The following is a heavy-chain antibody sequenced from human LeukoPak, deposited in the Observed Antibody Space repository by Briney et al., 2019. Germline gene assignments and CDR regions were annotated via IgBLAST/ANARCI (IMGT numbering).Heavy chain of an antibody. D-gene: IGHD2-21*01. CDR2: IYYSGSS. CDR3: ARSISD. Sequence: SETLSLTCTVSGASISTYYWSWIRQPPGKGLEWIGYIYYSGSSNYNPSLKSRVTISIDTSKNQFSLTLSSVTAADTAVYYCARSISDWGQGTLVTVSS. CDR1: GASISTYY. V-gene: IGHV4-59*08. J-gene: IGHJ4*02.